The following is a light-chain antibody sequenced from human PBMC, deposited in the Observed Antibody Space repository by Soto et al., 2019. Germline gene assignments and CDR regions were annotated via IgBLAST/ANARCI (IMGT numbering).Light chain of an antibody. CDR2: WAS. J-gene: IGKJ5*01. CDR1: QSFLYTSNNKNY. CDR3: QQYYSTPPA. Sequence: DSVMTQSPDALAVSLGKRATINCKSSQSFLYTSNNKNYLAWYQQKPGQPPKLLIYWASTRESGVPDRFSGSGSGTDFTLTISSLQAEDVAVYYCQQYYSTPPAFGHGT. V-gene: IGKV4-1*01.